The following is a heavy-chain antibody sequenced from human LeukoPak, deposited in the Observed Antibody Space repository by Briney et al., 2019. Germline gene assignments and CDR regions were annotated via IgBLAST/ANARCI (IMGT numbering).Heavy chain of an antibody. D-gene: IGHD6-13*01. CDR2: IYPDHRT. CDR1: GFTVSNDY. Sequence: GGSLRLSCAVSGFTVSNDYMSWVRQAPGKGLGWVSVIYPDHRTYYADSVKGRFTISRDNSKNTLYLQMNSLRAEDTAVYYCARGIGLSWSLDSWGQGTLVTVSS. J-gene: IGHJ4*02. CDR3: ARGIGLSWSLDS. V-gene: IGHV3-53*01.